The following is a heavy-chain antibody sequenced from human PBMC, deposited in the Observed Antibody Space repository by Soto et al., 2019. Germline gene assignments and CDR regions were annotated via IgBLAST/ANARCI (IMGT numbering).Heavy chain of an antibody. CDR3: AKGSYSGIYSDFDY. D-gene: IGHD1-26*01. Sequence: SLRLSCAASGLTFSRYDMHWVRQAPGKGLEWVTAISYDGSNKYYGDSVKGRFTISRDNSKNTLYLQINSLRAEDTAVYYCAKGSYSGIYSDFDYWGQGTLVTVSS. CDR2: ISYDGSNK. V-gene: IGHV3-30*18. CDR1: GLTFSRYD. J-gene: IGHJ4*02.